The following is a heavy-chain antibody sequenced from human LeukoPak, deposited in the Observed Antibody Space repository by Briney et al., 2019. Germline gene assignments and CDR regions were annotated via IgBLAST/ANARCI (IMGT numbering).Heavy chain of an antibody. CDR2: INAGNGNT. D-gene: IGHD5-24*01. CDR1: GYMFTSYA. V-gene: IGHV1-3*01. Sequence: ASVKVSCKASGYMFTSYAIHWVRQAPGQRLEWMGWINAGNGNTECSQKFQGRVIITRDTSASTAYMELSSLRSEDTAVYYCSXXNYNSRELDFWGQGTLVTVSS. CDR3: SXXNYNSRELDF. J-gene: IGHJ4*02.